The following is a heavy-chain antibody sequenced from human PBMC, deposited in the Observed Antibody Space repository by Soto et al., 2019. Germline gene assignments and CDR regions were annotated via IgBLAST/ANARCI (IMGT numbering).Heavy chain of an antibody. Sequence: QVQLVESGGGLVEPGGSLRLSCAASGFTLSDYYMSWVRQAPGKGLKWLSYISSSGTTVYYVDSVKGRFTISRDNAKNSMYLQMDSLRVEDTAVYYCARDGVLATGPIEYWGQGAQVIVSS. D-gene: IGHD5-12*01. V-gene: IGHV3-11*01. J-gene: IGHJ4*02. CDR3: ARDGVLATGPIEY. CDR1: GFTLSDYY. CDR2: ISSSGTTV.